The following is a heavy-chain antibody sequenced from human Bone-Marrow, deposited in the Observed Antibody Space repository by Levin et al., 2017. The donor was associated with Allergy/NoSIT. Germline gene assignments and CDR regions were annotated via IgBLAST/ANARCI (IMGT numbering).Heavy chain of an antibody. D-gene: IGHD2-8*01. J-gene: IGHJ6*02. Sequence: GASVKVSCKASGYTFTSYYMHWVRQAPGQGLEWMGIINPSGGSTSYAQKFQGRVTMTRDTSTSTVYMELSSLRSEDTAVYYCARGGRYCTNGVCYFYYYYGMDVWGQGTTVTVSS. CDR2: INPSGGST. CDR1: GYTFTSYY. V-gene: IGHV1-46*01. CDR3: ARGGRYCTNGVCYFYYYYGMDV.